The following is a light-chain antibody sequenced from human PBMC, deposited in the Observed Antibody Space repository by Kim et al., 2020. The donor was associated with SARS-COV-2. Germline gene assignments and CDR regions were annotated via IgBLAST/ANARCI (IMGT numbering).Light chain of an antibody. CDR3: QAWDSSTAGVV. Sequence: PGQTASINCSGDKLGDKYACWYQQTPGQSPVLVIYQDSKRPSGIPERFSGSNSGNTATLTISGTQAMDEADYYCQAWDSSTAGVVFGGGTQLTVL. J-gene: IGLJ2*01. CDR1: KLGDKY. V-gene: IGLV3-1*01. CDR2: QDS.